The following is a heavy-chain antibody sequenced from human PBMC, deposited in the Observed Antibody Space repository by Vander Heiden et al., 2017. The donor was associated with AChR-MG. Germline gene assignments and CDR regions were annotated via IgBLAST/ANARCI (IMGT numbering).Heavy chain of an antibody. CDR2: IYHSGST. V-gene: IGHV4-38-2*01. CDR3: AITREYMVQGTLGPYYYYMDV. J-gene: IGHJ6*03. D-gene: IGHD3-10*01. CDR1: GYSISSGYY. Sequence: QVQLQESGPGLVKPSETLSLTCAVSGYSISSGYYWGWIRQPPGKGLEWIGSIYHSGSTYYNPSLKRRVTISVDTSKNQFSLKLSSVTAADTAVYYCAITREYMVQGTLGPYYYYMDVWGKGTTVTVSS.